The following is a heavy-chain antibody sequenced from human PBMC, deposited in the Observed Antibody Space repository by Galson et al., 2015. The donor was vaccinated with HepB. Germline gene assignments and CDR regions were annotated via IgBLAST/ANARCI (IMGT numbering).Heavy chain of an antibody. CDR2: SNPSFGPT. Sequence: SVKVSCKASGNIFSSYAISWVRQAPGQGLEWMGGSNPSFGPTNYAQKFQGRVTITADESTRTAYLEMNSLKSEDTAVYYCATSLTALVMNDAFDIWGQGTQVIVSS. V-gene: IGHV1-69*13. CDR3: ATSLTALVMNDAFDI. D-gene: IGHD5-18*01. J-gene: IGHJ3*02. CDR1: GNIFSSYA.